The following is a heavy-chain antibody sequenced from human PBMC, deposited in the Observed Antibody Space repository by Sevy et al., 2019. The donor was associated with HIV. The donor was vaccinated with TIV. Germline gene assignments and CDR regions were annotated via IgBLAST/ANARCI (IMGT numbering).Heavy chain of an antibody. V-gene: IGHV3-7*03. Sequence: GGSLRLSCAASGFTFSSYWMSWVRQAPGKGLEWVANIKQDGSEKYYVDSVKGRFTISRDNAKNSLYLQMNSLRAEDTAVYYCARDPGQLWLHLDYWGQGTLVTVSS. CDR1: GFTFSSYW. CDR3: ARDPGQLWLHLDY. D-gene: IGHD5-18*01. CDR2: IKQDGSEK. J-gene: IGHJ4*02.